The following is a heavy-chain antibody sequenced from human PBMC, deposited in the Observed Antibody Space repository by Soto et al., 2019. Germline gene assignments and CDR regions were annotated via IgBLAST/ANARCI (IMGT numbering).Heavy chain of an antibody. V-gene: IGHV2-5*01. J-gene: IGHJ3*02. CDR3: AHRHYDFWSGYLLGAFDI. CDR2: IYWNEDK. D-gene: IGHD3-3*01. Sequence: SGPTLVKPTPTLTLTCTFSGFSLSTSGVGVGWIRQPPGKALEWLALIYWNEDKRYSPSLKSRRTITKDTSKNQVVLTMTSMDPVDTATYYCAHRHYDFWSGYLLGAFDIWGQGTMVTVSS. CDR1: GFSLSTSGVG.